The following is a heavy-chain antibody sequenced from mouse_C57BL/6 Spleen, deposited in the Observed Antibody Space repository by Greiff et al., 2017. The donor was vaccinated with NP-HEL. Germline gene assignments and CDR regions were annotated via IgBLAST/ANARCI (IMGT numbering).Heavy chain of an antibody. V-gene: IGHV3-6*01. CDR3: ATYSFYAMDY. D-gene: IGHD2-12*01. CDR2: ISYDGRN. J-gene: IGHJ4*01. CDR1: GYSITSGYY. Sequence: VQLKESGPGLVKPSQSLSLTCSVTGYSITSGYYWNWIRQFPGNKLEWMGYISYDGRNNYNPSLKSRICITRYTSKNQCFLKLNSVTTEDTATYYCATYSFYAMDYWGQGTSVTVSS.